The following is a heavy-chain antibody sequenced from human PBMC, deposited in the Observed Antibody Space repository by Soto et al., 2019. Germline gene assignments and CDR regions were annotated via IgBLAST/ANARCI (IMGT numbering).Heavy chain of an antibody. Sequence: XLXXTCAVSGCSIXXXXXXXSWIRXXXXXXLEWIGYVTHSGTAYSIPSLNGRLTLSVDSXXTQFSLKLTSVTAADSAFHYCARIHWAQSSLDYWGRGILVTVSS. CDR1: GCSIXXXXXX. CDR3: ARIHWAQSSLDY. CDR2: VTHSGTA. V-gene: IGHV4-30-2*01. D-gene: IGHD6-19*01. J-gene: IGHJ4*02.